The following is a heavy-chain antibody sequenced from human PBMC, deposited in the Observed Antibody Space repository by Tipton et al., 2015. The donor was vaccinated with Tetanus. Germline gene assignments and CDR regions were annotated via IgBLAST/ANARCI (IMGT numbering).Heavy chain of an antibody. CDR2: IYWNDDK. V-gene: IGHV2-5*01. J-gene: IGHJ4*02. Sequence: LVQPTQTLTLTCTFSGFSLSTSGVGVGWIRQPPGKALEWLALIYWNDDKRYSPSLKSRLTITKDTSKNQVVLTMTNMDPVDTATYYCAHTLLRYFDWPGDYWGQGTLVTVSS. D-gene: IGHD3-9*01. CDR1: GFSLSTSGVG. CDR3: AHTLLRYFDWPGDY.